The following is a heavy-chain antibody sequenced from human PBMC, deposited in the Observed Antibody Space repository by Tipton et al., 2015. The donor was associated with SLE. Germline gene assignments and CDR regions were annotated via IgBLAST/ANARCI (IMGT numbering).Heavy chain of an antibody. CDR2: IWYDGSKK. Sequence: SLRLSCAASGFTFSSYGMHWVRQAPGKGLEWVAVIWYDGSKKYYADSVKGRFTISRDNSRTSLYLQMNSLRAEDTAVYYCVRDLYISGFWGQGTLVTVSS. V-gene: IGHV3-33*01. CDR1: GFTFSSYG. J-gene: IGHJ1*01. CDR3: VRDLYISGF. D-gene: IGHD6-19*01.